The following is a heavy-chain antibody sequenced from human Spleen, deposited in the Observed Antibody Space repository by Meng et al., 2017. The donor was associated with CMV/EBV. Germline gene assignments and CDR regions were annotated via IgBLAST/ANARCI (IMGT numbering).Heavy chain of an antibody. Sequence: SLSGHYWTWIRQPPGKGLEWIGESNHSGSTNYNPSLKSRVTMSVDTSKNDFSLKVTSVTAADTAVYFCARGHQVYCSSSSCYAGLDPWGQGTLVTVSS. D-gene: IGHD2-2*01. CDR3: ARGHQVYCSSSSCYAGLDP. V-gene: IGHV4-34*01. CDR2: SNHSGST. J-gene: IGHJ5*02. CDR1: SLSGHY.